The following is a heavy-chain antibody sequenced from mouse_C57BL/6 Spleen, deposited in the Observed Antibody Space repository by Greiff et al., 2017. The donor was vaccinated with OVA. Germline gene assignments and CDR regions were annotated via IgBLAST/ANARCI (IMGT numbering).Heavy chain of an antibody. D-gene: IGHD2-4*01. V-gene: IGHV1-54*01. Sequence: QVQLQQSGAELVRPGTSVKVSCKASGYAFTNYLIEWVKQRPGQGLEWIGVINPGSGGTNYNEKFKGKATLTADKSSSTAYMQLSSLTSEDSAVYFCARSWDYDVYFDVWGTGTTVTVSS. CDR3: ARSWDYDVYFDV. J-gene: IGHJ1*03. CDR1: GYAFTNYL. CDR2: INPGSGGT.